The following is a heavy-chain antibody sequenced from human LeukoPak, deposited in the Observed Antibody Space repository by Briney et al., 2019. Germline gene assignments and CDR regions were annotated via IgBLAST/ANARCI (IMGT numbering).Heavy chain of an antibody. V-gene: IGHV4-39*07. J-gene: IGHJ4*02. CDR2: IYYSGST. D-gene: IGHD3-3*01. CDR3: AGIPDWSGLIGY. Sequence: SETLSLTCTVSGGSISSSSYYWGWIRQPPGKGLEWIGSIYYSGSTYYNPSLKSRVTISVDTSKNQFSLKLSSVTTADTAVYYCAGIPDWSGLIGYWGQRTLVTVSS. CDR1: GGSISSSSYY.